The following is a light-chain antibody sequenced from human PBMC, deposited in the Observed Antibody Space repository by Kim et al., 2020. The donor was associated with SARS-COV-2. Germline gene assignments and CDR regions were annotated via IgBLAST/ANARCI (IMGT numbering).Light chain of an antibody. Sequence: QSVTISSTGTRSDVCGYNSLSSFRQHPGQPPTLTIYDVSRRPSALPDRFSGSKSGNTASLTISGLQADDEANSYCCSYAGSYPLLFGGGPQLTVL. CDR1: RSDVCGYNS. CDR3: CSYAGSYPLL. J-gene: IGLJ2*01. V-gene: IGLV2-11*01. CDR2: DVS.